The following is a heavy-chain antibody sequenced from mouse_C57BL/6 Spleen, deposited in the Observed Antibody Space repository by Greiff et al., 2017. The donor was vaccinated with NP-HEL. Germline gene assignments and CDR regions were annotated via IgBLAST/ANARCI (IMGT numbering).Heavy chain of an antibody. CDR3: AREGYDGYYGFAY. V-gene: IGHV5-17*01. J-gene: IGHJ3*01. CDR1: GFTFSDYG. CDR2: ISSGSSTI. D-gene: IGHD2-3*01. Sequence: EVQVVESGGGLVKPGGSLKLSCAASGFTFSDYGMHWVRQAPEKGLEWVAYISSGSSTIYYADTVKGRFTISRDNAKNTLFLQMTSLGAEDTAMYYCAREGYDGYYGFAYWGQGTLVTVSA.